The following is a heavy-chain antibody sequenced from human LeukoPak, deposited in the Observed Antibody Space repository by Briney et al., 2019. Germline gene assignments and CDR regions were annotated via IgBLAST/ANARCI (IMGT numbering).Heavy chain of an antibody. Sequence: GGSLRLSCAGSGFTFSSYWMHWVRQVPQKGLVWVSRINNDGRGTSYADSVKGRFHTSRDNAKNTLYLQMNSLRAEDTAVYYCARDTRGYSNTWYDYWGQGTLVTVSS. D-gene: IGHD6-13*01. CDR1: GFTFSSYW. J-gene: IGHJ4*02. CDR3: ARDTRGYSNTWYDY. CDR2: INNDGRGT. V-gene: IGHV3-74*01.